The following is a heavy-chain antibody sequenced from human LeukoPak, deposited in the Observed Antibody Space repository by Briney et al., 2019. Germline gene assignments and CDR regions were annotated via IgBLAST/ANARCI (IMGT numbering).Heavy chain of an antibody. CDR3: AKDGSYGGNSYIDY. J-gene: IGHJ4*02. CDR1: GFTFSSYE. Sequence: GGSLRLSCAASGFTFSSYEMNWVRQAPGKGLEWVSYISSSGSTIYYADSVKGRFTISRDNSKNTLYLQMNSLRAEDTAVYYCAKDGSYGGNSYIDYGGQGTLVTVSA. D-gene: IGHD4-23*01. CDR2: ISSSGSTI. V-gene: IGHV3-48*03.